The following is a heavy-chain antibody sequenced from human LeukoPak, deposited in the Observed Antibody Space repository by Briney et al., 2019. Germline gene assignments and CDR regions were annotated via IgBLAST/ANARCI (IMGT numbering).Heavy chain of an antibody. Sequence: GGSLRLSCAASGFTFSSYAMHWVRQAPGKGLEWVAVISYDGSNKYYADSVKGRFTISRDNSKNTLYLQMNSLSAEDTAVYYCARVRDYWGQGTLVTVSS. J-gene: IGHJ4*02. V-gene: IGHV3-30-3*01. CDR1: GFTFSSYA. CDR3: ARVRDY. CDR2: ISYDGSNK.